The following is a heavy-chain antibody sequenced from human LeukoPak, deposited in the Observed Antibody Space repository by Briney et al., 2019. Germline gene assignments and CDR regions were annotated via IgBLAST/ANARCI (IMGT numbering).Heavy chain of an antibody. D-gene: IGHD4/OR15-4a*01. CDR2: INQDGSEK. CDR1: GLTFSTYW. V-gene: IGHV3-7*03. J-gene: IGHJ5*01. Sequence: GGSLRLSCTVSGLTFSTYWMSWVRQAPGKGPEWVAHINQDGSEKNYMGSLKGRFTISRDNAKNLLYLQMNSLRAEDTAVYYCVRDGYGVLRRYDSWGQGTPVTVSS. CDR3: VRDGYGVLRRYDS.